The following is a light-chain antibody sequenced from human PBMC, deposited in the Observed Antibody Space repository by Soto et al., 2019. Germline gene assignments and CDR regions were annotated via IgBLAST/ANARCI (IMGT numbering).Light chain of an antibody. CDR1: QTIRTY. V-gene: IGKV1-39*01. CDR2: AAT. Sequence: DIQMPQSPSSLSAFVGDTVTITCRASQTIRTYLNWYQQKPGKAPRLLIYAATTLQGGVPSRFSGSGSGTDFTLTIGSLQPEDFAIYYCQQSSSTPLTFGGGTKVDIK. J-gene: IGKJ4*01. CDR3: QQSSSTPLT.